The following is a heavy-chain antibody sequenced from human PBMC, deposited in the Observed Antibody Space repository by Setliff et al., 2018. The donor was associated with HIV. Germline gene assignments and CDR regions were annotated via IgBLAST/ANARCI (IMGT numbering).Heavy chain of an antibody. CDR3: ARQTGLRGYYGSNSLYYFDY. CDR2: IYTSGST. CDR1: SGSMTGHY. D-gene: IGHD3-10*01. J-gene: IGHJ4*02. V-gene: IGHV4-59*08. Sequence: PSETLSLTCSVSSGSMTGHYWTWVRQPPGKGLEWIGYIYTSGSTNYNHSLKSRVTISVDTSKNQFSLILSPVTAADTAVYYCARQTGLRGYYGSNSLYYFDYWGKGMLVTVSS.